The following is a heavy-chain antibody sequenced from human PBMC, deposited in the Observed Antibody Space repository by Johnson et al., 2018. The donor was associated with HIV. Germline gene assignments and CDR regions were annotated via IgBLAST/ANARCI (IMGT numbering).Heavy chain of an antibody. CDR1: GFTFDDYA. CDR2: ISWDGGST. Sequence: VQLVESGGGLVQPGGSLRVSSVTSGFTFDDYAMHLVRQAPGKGLEWVSLISWDGGSTYYADSVKGRFTISRDNSKNSLYLQMNSLRAEDTALYYCAKDMSGDPDAFDIWGQGTMVTVSS. V-gene: IGHV3-43D*03. CDR3: AKDMSGDPDAFDI. J-gene: IGHJ3*02. D-gene: IGHD4-17*01.